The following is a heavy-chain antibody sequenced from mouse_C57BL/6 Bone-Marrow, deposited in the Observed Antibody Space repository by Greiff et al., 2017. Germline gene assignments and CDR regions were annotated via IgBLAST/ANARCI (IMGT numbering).Heavy chain of an antibody. CDR1: GYAFTNYL. J-gene: IGHJ2*01. V-gene: IGHV1-54*01. CDR3: ARNWDGDY. D-gene: IGHD4-1*01. Sequence: VQLQQSGAELVRPGTSVKVSCKASGYAFTNYLIEWVKQRPGQGLEWIGVINPGSGGTNYNEKFKGKATLTADKSSSPAYMQLSSLTSEDSAVYFCARNWDGDYWGQGTTLTVSS. CDR2: INPGSGGT.